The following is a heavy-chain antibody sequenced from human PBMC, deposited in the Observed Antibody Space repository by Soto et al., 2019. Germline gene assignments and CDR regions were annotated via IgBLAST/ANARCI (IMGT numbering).Heavy chain of an antibody. CDR3: ARSPKSSDLPSYFDF. Sequence: LSLTCTVYARSFSGYYWSWIRQPPGKGLEWIGEVIHTGRTNYNPSLKGRVTISVDTSKNQFSLNLSSVTAADTAVYYCARSPKSSDLPSYFDFWGQGTQVTVYS. CDR2: VIHTGRT. J-gene: IGHJ4*02. V-gene: IGHV4-34*12. CDR1: ARSFSGYY. D-gene: IGHD2-21*02.